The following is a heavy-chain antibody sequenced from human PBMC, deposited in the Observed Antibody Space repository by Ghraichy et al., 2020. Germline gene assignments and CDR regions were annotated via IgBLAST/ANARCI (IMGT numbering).Heavy chain of an antibody. CDR1: GGSFSGYY. CDR2: VNHSGST. V-gene: IGHV4-34*01. J-gene: IGHJ4*02. D-gene: IGHD3-10*01. CDR3: ARGISSVLH. Sequence: SETLSLTCAMYGGSFSGYYWSWIRQPPGKGLEWIGEVNHSGSTNYNPSLKSRVTISVDTSKNQFSLELSSVTAADTAVYYCARGISSVLHWGQGTLVTVSS.